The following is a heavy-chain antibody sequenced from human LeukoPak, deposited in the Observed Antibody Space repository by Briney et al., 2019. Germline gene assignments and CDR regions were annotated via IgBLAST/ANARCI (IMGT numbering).Heavy chain of an antibody. V-gene: IGHV3-23*01. Sequence: GGSLRLSCAASGFTFSSYAMGWVRQAPGKGLEGVSAISGSGGSTYYADSVKGRFTISRDNSKNTLYLQMNSLRAEDTAVYYCAKDLFDSSSWYTSPPDYWGQGTLVTVSS. J-gene: IGHJ4*02. D-gene: IGHD6-13*01. CDR2: ISGSGGST. CDR3: AKDLFDSSSWYTSPPDY. CDR1: GFTFSSYA.